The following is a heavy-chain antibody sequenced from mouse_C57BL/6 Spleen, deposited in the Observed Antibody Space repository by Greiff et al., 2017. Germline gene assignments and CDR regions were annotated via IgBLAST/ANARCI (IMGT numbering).Heavy chain of an antibody. CDR3: AKVVCYAMDY. CDR2: IHPNSGST. V-gene: IGHV1-64*01. Sequence: QVHVQQPGAELVKPGASVKLSCKASGYTFTSSWMHWVKQRPGQGLEWIGLIHPNSGSTNYNGKFKSKATLTVDKSSSTAYMQLSSLTSEDSAGYYCAKVVCYAMDYWGQGTSVTVSS. D-gene: IGHD1-1*02. J-gene: IGHJ4*01. CDR1: GYTFTSSW.